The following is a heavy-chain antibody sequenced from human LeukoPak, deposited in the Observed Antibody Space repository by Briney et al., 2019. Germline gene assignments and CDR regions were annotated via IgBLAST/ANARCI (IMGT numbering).Heavy chain of an antibody. D-gene: IGHD3-10*01. CDR3: ARALPSYYYGSGALDY. CDR2: INTNTGNP. CDR1: GYAFTSYD. J-gene: IGHJ4*02. Sequence: ASVKVSCKASGYAFTSYDINWVRQAPGQGLEWMGWINTNTGNPTYAQGFTGRFVFSLDTSVSTAYLQISSLKAEDTAVYYCARALPSYYYGSGALDYWGQGTLVTVSS. V-gene: IGHV7-4-1*02.